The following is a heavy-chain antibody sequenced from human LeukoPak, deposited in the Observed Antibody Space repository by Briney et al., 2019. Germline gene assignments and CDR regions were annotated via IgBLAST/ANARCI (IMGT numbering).Heavy chain of an antibody. CDR2: ISDSGSAI. V-gene: IGHV3-48*02. D-gene: IGHD2-2*01. CDR3: VRGRQYLDDH. J-gene: IGHJ4*02. CDR1: GFTFSDYA. Sequence: GGSLRLSCTASGFTFSDYAMNWVRQAPGMGLAWVSHISDSGSAIHYADSVKGRFSVSRDNAKNSLFLQLNSLRDEDTAVYYCVRGRQYLDDHWGQGTLVTVSS.